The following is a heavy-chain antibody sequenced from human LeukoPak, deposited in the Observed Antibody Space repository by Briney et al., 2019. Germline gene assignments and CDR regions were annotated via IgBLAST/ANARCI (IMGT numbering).Heavy chain of an antibody. CDR2: MSPNSGNT. CDR1: GYTFTTYD. V-gene: IGHV1-8*01. CDR3: ARVAGNCGGDCYRLLY. D-gene: IGHD2-21*01. Sequence: ASVKVSCKASGYTFTTYDINWVRQATGQGLEWLGWMSPNSGNTGYAQKFQGRVTVTRNISITTAYMELTNLRSEDTAVYYCARVAGNCGGDCYRLLYWGQGTLVTVSS. J-gene: IGHJ4*02.